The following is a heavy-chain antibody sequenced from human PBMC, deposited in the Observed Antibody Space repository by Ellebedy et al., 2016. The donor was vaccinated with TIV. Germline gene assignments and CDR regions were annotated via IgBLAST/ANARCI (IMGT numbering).Heavy chain of an antibody. V-gene: IGHV3-9*01. CDR3: AKDIGRWLQFRDAFDI. CDR1: GFTFDDYA. CDR2: ISWNSGSI. D-gene: IGHD5-24*01. J-gene: IGHJ3*02. Sequence: PGGSLRLSCAASGFTFDDYAMHWVRQAPGKGLEWVSGISWNSGSIGYADSVKGRFTISRDNAKNSLYLQMSSLRAEDTALYYCAKDIGRWLQFRDAFDIWGQGTMVTVSS.